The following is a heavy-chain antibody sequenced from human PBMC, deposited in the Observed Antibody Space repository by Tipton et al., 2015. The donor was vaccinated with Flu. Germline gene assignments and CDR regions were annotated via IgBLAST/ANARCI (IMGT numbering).Heavy chain of an antibody. Sequence: SLRLSCAASGLTVSSNYMSWVRQAPGKGLEWVSVIYSDGSTYYADSVKGRFAVSRDNSKNTVYLQVNSLRVEDTAVYYCARGPKKGSSRYFDYWGQGTLVTVSS. V-gene: IGHV3-53*01. D-gene: IGHD6-13*01. CDR1: GLTVSSNY. CDR2: IYSDGST. J-gene: IGHJ4*02. CDR3: ARGPKKGSSRYFDY.